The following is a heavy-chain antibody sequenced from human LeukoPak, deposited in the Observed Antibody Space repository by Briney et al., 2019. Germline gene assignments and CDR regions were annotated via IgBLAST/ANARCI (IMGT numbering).Heavy chain of an antibody. J-gene: IGHJ6*02. V-gene: IGHV4-34*01. CDR2: INHCGRT. Sequence: SETLSLTCAVYGGSFSGYYWRWIRQPPGKGLEWIGEINHCGRTNYKPSLKSRVTISVDTSKNQFSLKLSSVTAADTAVYYCARTGLIDESSSSFYYDCGMDVWGQGTTVTVSS. CDR1: GGSFSGYY. D-gene: IGHD6-6*01. CDR3: ARTGLIDESSSSFYYDCGMDV.